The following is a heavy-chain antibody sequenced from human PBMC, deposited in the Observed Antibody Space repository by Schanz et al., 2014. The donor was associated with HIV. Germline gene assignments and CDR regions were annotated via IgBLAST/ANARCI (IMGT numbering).Heavy chain of an antibody. CDR1: GFTFSSYA. D-gene: IGHD1-26*01. CDR3: ARDVGAGANDY. CDR2: IWYDGSNK. J-gene: IGHJ4*02. V-gene: IGHV3-33*08. Sequence: VQLLESGGGLVQPGGSLRLSCAASGFTFSSYAMSWVRQAPGKGLEWVAVIWYDGSNKYYADSVKGRFTISRDNSKNTLYLQMNSLRAEDTAVYYCARDVGAGANDYWGQGTLVTVSS.